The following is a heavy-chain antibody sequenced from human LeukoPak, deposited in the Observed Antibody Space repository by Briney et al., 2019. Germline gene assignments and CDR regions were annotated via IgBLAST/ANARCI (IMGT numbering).Heavy chain of an antibody. Sequence: ASVKVSCKVSGYTLTESSMPWVRQAPGKGLEWMGGFDHEDGETIYAQKFQGRVTMTEDTSTDTAYMELSSLRSEDTAVYYCATVGGYSSIKLARGEFDPWGQGTLVTVSS. CDR1: GYTLTESS. J-gene: IGHJ5*02. CDR2: FDHEDGET. D-gene: IGHD6-13*01. CDR3: ATVGGYSSIKLARGEFDP. V-gene: IGHV1-24*01.